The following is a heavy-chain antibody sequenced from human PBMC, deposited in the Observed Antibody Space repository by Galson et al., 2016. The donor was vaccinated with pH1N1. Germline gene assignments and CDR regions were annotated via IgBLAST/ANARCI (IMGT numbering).Heavy chain of an antibody. D-gene: IGHD4-23*01. V-gene: IGHV5-51*07. J-gene: IGHJ6*03. CDR1: GYSFNSYW. CDR3: ARQETTVVTPGNYYQYMDV. CDR2: IHPGDSDT. Sequence: QSGAEVKKPGESLKISCKGSGYSFNSYWIGWVHQMPGKGLEWMGIIHPGDSDTRYSPSFQGQVTISADKSISTASLQWSSLKASDTAMYYCARQETTVVTPGNYYQYMDVWGKGTTVTGSS.